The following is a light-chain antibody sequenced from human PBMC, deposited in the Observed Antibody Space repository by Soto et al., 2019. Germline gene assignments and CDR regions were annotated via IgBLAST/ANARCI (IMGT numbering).Light chain of an antibody. Sequence: QSVLTQPPSLSGTPGQRVTISCSGSNSNIGHYSVNWYQHFPGTAPKILIYSDDERPSGVPDRFSGSKSGTSASLAISGLQSEDEAEYYCAAWDDNLNGPLFGGGTQLTVL. CDR2: SDD. V-gene: IGLV1-44*01. J-gene: IGLJ3*02. CDR3: AAWDDNLNGPL. CDR1: NSNIGHYS.